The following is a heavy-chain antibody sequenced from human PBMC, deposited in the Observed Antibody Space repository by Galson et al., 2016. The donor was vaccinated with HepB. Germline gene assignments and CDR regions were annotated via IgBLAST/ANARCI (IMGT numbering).Heavy chain of an antibody. J-gene: IGHJ6*02. CDR3: ARTNMVPSHYGLDV. CDR1: GFSLTTTGMC. D-gene: IGHD4/OR15-4a*01. Sequence: PALVTPTQTLTLTCTFSGFSLTTTGMCVSWIRQPPGKALEWLARIDWDDDKYYSTSLKTRLATSKDTAKNQVVFTMTNLDPVDTATYYFARTNMVPSHYGLDVWRQGTTVTVSS. V-gene: IGHV2-70*11. CDR2: IDWDDDK.